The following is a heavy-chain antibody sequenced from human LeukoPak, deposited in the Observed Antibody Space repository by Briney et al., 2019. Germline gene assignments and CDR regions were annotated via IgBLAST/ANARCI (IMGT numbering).Heavy chain of an antibody. J-gene: IGHJ5*02. V-gene: IGHV6-1*01. Sequence: SQTLSLTCAISGDSVSSNSAAWNWIRQSPSRGLEWLGRTYYRSKWYNDYAVSVKSRITINPDTSKNQLSLQLNSVTPEDTAVYYCARMDYYDSSGYSFDPWGPGALGTVSP. CDR1: GDSVSSNSAA. CDR2: TYYRSKWYN. CDR3: ARMDYYDSSGYSFDP. D-gene: IGHD3-22*01.